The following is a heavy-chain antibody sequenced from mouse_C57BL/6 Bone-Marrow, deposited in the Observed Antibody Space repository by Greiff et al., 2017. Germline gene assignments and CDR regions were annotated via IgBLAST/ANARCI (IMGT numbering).Heavy chain of an antibody. D-gene: IGHD1-1*01. J-gene: IGHJ3*01. V-gene: IGHV14-1*01. Sequence: VQLQQSGAELVRPGASVKLSCTASGFNIKDYYMHWVKQRPEQGLEWIGRIDPEDGDTEYAPKFQGKATMTADTSSNTAYLQLSSLTSEDAAVYYCTTKDDGSLPGFGYWGQGTLVTVSA. CDR1: GFNIKDYY. CDR2: IDPEDGDT. CDR3: TTKDDGSLPGFGY.